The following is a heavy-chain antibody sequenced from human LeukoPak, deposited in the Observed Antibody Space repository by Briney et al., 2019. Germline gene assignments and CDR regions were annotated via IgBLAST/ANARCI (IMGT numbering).Heavy chain of an antibody. D-gene: IGHD4-11*01. CDR1: GFNFSDYA. Sequence: PGGSLRLSCVASGFNFSDYAMNWVRQAPGKGLEWVSAISGSGGTTHYADPVKGRFAISRDNSKNTLSLQMSHLRHEDTARYYCAKDRYSNYGNWFDPWGQGTQVTVFS. J-gene: IGHJ5*02. CDR3: AKDRYSNYGNWFDP. CDR2: ISGSGGTT. V-gene: IGHV3-23*01.